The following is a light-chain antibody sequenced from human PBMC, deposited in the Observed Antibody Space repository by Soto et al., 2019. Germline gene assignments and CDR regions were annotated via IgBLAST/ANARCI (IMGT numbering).Light chain of an antibody. CDR3: QQRINWPPT. J-gene: IGKJ3*01. CDR1: ENVRNF. Sequence: VLTQSPATLSLSPGERATLSCRASENVRNFLAWYQQKPGQAPRLLIYDASNRATDIPARFSGSGSGTDFTLTVSSLEPEDFAVYYCQQRINWPPTVGPGTKVDSK. V-gene: IGKV3-11*01. CDR2: DAS.